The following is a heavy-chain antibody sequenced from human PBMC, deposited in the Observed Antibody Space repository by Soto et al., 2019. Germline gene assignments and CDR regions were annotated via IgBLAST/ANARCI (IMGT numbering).Heavy chain of an antibody. CDR3: ATTLGPGIVVAEDYSYYSGMDV. J-gene: IGHJ6*02. D-gene: IGHD6-19*01. Sequence: QVQLGQSGAEVKKPGSSVKVSCKASGGTFSDYAISWVRQAPGQGLEWMGGIMPIFGTSGTTNYAQKFQDRVKITADESTRTASLKLISLRSEDTAVYYCATTLGPGIVVAEDYSYYSGMDVWGQGTSVTVSS. V-gene: IGHV1-69*01. CDR1: GGTFSDYA. CDR2: IMPIFGTSGTT.